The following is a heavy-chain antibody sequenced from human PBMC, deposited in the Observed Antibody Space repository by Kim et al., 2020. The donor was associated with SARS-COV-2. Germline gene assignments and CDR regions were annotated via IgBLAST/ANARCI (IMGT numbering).Heavy chain of an antibody. Sequence: SETLSLTCTVSGGSISSYYWSWIRQPPGKGLEWIGYIYYSGSTNYNPSLKSRVTISVDTSKNQFSLKLSSVTAADTAVYYCARDRGVLWFGELRWGGGYYGMDVWGQGTTVTVSS. CDR1: GGSISSYY. CDR3: ARDRGVLWFGELRWGGGYYGMDV. V-gene: IGHV4-59*01. J-gene: IGHJ6*02. CDR2: IYYSGST. D-gene: IGHD3-10*01.